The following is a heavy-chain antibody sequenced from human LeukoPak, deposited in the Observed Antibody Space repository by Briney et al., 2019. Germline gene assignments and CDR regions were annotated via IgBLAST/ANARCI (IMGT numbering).Heavy chain of an antibody. J-gene: IGHJ6*03. CDR1: GGSISSYY. D-gene: IGHD3-22*01. V-gene: IGHV4-59*08. CDR3: ARVGYYDSSGYYANYYYYYMDV. Sequence: SETLSLTCTVSGGSISSYYWSWIRQPPGKGLEWIGYIYYSGSTNYNPSLKSRVTISVDTSKNQFSLKLSSVTAADTAVYYCARVGYYDSSGYYANYYYYYMDVWGKGTTVTISS. CDR2: IYYSGST.